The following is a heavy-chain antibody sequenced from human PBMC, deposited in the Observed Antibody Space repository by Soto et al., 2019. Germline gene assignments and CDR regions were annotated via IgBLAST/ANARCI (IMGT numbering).Heavy chain of an antibody. Sequence: QVQLVQSGAEVRKPGASVKVSCKTSGYTFTHYGISWVRQAPGQGLEWVGWISAYSGKTHYAQKVQGKVTMTTDTSTSTAYLEVRSLRSDDTAGYFCARDPYLGDHQYWGQGTLVTVSS. V-gene: IGHV1-18*01. CDR3: ARDPYLGDHQY. CDR1: GYTFTHYG. D-gene: IGHD3-16*01. CDR2: ISAYSGKT. J-gene: IGHJ4*02.